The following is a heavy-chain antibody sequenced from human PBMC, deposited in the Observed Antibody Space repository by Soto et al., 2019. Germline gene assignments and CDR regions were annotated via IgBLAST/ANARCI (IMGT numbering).Heavy chain of an antibody. CDR3: AHGSCTSADCYPNPYLDY. Sequence: QITLKESGPTLVNPTQTLTLTCTFSGFSLSTSAEGVGWIRQPPGKALEWLALIYWDGDERYSPSLKSRLTITKDTSKNQVDLTMTNMDPADTATYSCAHGSCTSADCYPNPYLDYWGQGILVTVSS. J-gene: IGHJ4*02. V-gene: IGHV2-5*02. D-gene: IGHD2-2*01. CDR2: IYWDGDE. CDR1: GFSLSTSAEG.